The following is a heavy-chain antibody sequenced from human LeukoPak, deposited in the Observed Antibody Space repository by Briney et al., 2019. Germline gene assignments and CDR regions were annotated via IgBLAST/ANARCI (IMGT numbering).Heavy chain of an antibody. J-gene: IGHJ4*02. D-gene: IGHD2-15*01. V-gene: IGHV3-66*01. CDR2: IYSGGST. CDR3: ARDQLYCSGGYCYKDY. CDR1: EFSVGSNY. Sequence: GGSLRLSCAASEFSVGSNYMTWVRQAPGKGLEWVSLIYSGGSTYYADSGKGRFTISRDNAKNTLYLQMNSLRAEDTAVYYCARDQLYCSGGYCYKDYWGQGTLVTVSP.